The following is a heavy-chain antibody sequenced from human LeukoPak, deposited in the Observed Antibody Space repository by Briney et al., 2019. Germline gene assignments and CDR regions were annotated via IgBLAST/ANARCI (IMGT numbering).Heavy chain of an antibody. V-gene: IGHV4-34*01. CDR2: INHSRST. CDR1: GGSFSGYY. CDR3: ARRDSINLDAFDI. J-gene: IGHJ3*02. D-gene: IGHD3-3*02. Sequence: PSETLSLTCAVYGGSFSGYYWSWIRQPPGKGLEWIGEINHSRSTNYNPSLKSRVTISVDTSKNQFSLKLSSVTAADTAVYYCARRDSINLDAFDIWGQGTMVTVSS.